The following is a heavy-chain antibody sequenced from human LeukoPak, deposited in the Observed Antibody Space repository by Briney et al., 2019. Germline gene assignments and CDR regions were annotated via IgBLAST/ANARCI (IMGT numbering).Heavy chain of an antibody. Sequence: SETLSLTCTVSGGSISSYYWSWIRQPPGKGLEWIGYIYYSGSTNYNPSLKSRVTISVDTSKNQFSLQLSSVTAADTAVYYCARGNYDFWSGYYRSFDYWGQGTLVTVFS. CDR2: IYYSGST. D-gene: IGHD3-3*01. V-gene: IGHV4-59*01. J-gene: IGHJ4*02. CDR1: GGSISSYY. CDR3: ARGNYDFWSGYYRSFDY.